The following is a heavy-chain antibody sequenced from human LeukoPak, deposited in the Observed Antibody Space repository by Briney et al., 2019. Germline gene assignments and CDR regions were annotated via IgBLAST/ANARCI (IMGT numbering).Heavy chain of an antibody. CDR2: IWYDGSNK. J-gene: IGHJ4*02. V-gene: IGHV3-33*06. D-gene: IGHD3-22*01. Sequence: GGSLRLSCAASGFTFSSYGMHWVRQAPGKGLEWVAVIWYDGSNKYYADSVKGRFTNSRDNSKNTLYLQMNSLRAEDTAVYYCAKGLSGYYDSVGYWGQGTLVTVSS. CDR3: AKGLSGYYDSVGY. CDR1: GFTFSSYG.